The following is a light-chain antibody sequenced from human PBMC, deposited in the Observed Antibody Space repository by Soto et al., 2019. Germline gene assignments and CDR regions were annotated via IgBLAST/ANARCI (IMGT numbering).Light chain of an antibody. CDR3: MQATCWPYT. CDR2: KVS. Sequence: DVVMTQSPLSLPVTLGQPASISCRSSQSLVYSDGNTYLNRYQQKPDQSPRRLLYKVSNWDSGVPDRLSGSGSGADITLKISSVEAEDVGVYYCMQATCWPYTCGQGTKLEIK. V-gene: IGKV2D-30*01. CDR1: QSLVYSDGNTY. J-gene: IGKJ2*01.